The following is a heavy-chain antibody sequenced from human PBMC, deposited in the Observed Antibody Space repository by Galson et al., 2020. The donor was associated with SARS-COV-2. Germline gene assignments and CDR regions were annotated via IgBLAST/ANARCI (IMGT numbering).Heavy chain of an antibody. CDR1: GYTFTSYG. V-gene: IGHV1-18*01. J-gene: IGHJ4*02. Sequence: ASVKVSCKASGYTFTSYGISWVRQAPGQGLEWMGWISAYNGNTNYAQKLQGRVTMTTDTSTSTAYMELRSLRSDDTAVYYCALILTGYSTLDYWGQGTLVTVSS. D-gene: IGHD3-9*01. CDR2: ISAYNGNT. CDR3: ALILTGYSTLDY.